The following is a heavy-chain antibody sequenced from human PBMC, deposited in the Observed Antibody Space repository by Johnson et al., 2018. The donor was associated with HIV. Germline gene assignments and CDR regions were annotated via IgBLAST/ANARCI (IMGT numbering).Heavy chain of an antibody. CDR3: ARDPDI. J-gene: IGHJ3*02. CDR2: ISNDGSDK. V-gene: IGHV3-30-3*01. CDR1: GFTFSRYA. Sequence: VQLVESGGGVVQPGRSLRLSCAASGFTFSRYAMHWVRQAPGKGLEWVAVISNDGSDKYYADSVKGRFTISRDNSKNTLYLQMNSLRAEDTAVYYCARDPDIWGQGTMVTVSS.